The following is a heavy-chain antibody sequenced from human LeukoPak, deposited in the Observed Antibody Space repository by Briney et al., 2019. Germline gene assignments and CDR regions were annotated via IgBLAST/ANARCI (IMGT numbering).Heavy chain of an antibody. CDR2: IGIRGDT. Sequence: GGSLRLSCAASGFTFIDYDMHWVRQVIGKGLEWVSAIGIRGDTHYSGSVKGRFTISRENAESSLYLQMNSLRAGDTAVYYCARGGIQVSGIDEFDYWGQGTLVTVSS. CDR3: ARGGIQVSGIDEFDY. CDR1: GFTFIDYD. D-gene: IGHD6-19*01. J-gene: IGHJ4*02. V-gene: IGHV3-13*01.